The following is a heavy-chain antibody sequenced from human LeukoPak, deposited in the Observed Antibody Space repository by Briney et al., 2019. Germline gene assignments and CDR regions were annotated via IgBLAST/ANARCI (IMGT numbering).Heavy chain of an antibody. Sequence: GGSLRLSCAASGFTFSDYYMSWIRQAPGKGLEWVSYISSSGSTIYYADSVKGRFTIPRDNAKNSLYLQMNSLRAEDTAVYYCARSLKYYYDSSGLGYWGQGTLVTVSS. CDR1: GFTFSDYY. V-gene: IGHV3-11*04. J-gene: IGHJ4*02. D-gene: IGHD3-22*01. CDR3: ARSLKYYYDSSGLGY. CDR2: ISSSGSTI.